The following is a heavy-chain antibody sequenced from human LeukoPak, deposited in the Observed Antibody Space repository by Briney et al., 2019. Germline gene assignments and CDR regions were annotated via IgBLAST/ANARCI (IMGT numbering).Heavy chain of an antibody. CDR2: ISSSGSTV. Sequence: EGSLRLSCAASGFTFSDYYMSWIRQAPGKGLEWVSCISSSGSTVYYADSVKGRFTISRDNAKNSLYLQMNSLRAEDTAVYYCARDISYYDILTGYLGGALDYWGQGTLVTVSS. J-gene: IGHJ4*02. V-gene: IGHV3-11*01. CDR3: ARDISYYDILTGYLGGALDY. CDR1: GFTFSDYY. D-gene: IGHD3-9*01.